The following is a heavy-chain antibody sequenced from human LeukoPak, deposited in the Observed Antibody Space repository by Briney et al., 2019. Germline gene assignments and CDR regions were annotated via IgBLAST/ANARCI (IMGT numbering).Heavy chain of an antibody. CDR1: GGSISSGGYY. Sequence: SETLSLTCAVSGGSISSGGYYWSWIRQPPGKGLEWIGYIYYSGTTNYSPSLKSRVTISVDTSKNQFSLKLSSVTAADTAVYYCARVMGSGWTGFDYWGQGTLVTVSS. V-gene: IGHV4-61*08. J-gene: IGHJ4*02. CDR2: IYYSGTT. CDR3: ARVMGSGWTGFDY. D-gene: IGHD6-19*01.